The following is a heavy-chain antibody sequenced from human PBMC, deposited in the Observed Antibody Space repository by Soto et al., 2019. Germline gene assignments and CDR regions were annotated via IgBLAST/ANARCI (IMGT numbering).Heavy chain of an antibody. CDR3: ARANGDYGRGGMDV. CDR1: GYTFTGYY. J-gene: IGHJ6*02. V-gene: IGHV1-2*04. CDR2: INPNSGGT. D-gene: IGHD4-17*01. Sequence: QVQLVQSGAEVKKPGASVKVSCKASGYTFTGYYMHWVRQAPGQGLEWMGWINPNSGGTNYAQKCQGWVTMTRDTSISTAYMELSRLRSDDTAVYYCARANGDYGRGGMDVWGQGTTVTVSS.